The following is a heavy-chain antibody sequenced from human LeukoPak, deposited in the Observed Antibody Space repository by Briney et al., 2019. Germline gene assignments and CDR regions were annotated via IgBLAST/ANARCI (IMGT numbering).Heavy chain of an antibody. J-gene: IGHJ3*02. CDR3: ARDSLVLRYFDWLPGTNDAFDI. V-gene: IGHV3-23*01. Sequence: GGSLRLSCATSGFTFSSYAMSWVRQAPGKGLEWVSAISGSGGTTYYADSVKGRFTISRDNAKNSLYLQMNSLRAEDTAVYYCARDSLVLRYFDWLPGTNDAFDIWGQGTMVTVSS. D-gene: IGHD3-9*01. CDR2: ISGSGGTT. CDR1: GFTFSSYA.